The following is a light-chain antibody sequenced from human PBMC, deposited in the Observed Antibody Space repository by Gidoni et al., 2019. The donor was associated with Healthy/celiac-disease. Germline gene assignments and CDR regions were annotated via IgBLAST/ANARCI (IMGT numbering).Light chain of an antibody. Sequence: DIQLTQSPSFLSASVGDSVTITCRASQGISSYLAWYQQKPGKAPKLLIYAASTLQSGVPSRFSGSGSGTEFTLTISSLQPEDFATYYCQQLNSYPPRFXQXTKVEIK. CDR1: QGISSY. CDR3: QQLNSYPPR. V-gene: IGKV1-9*01. J-gene: IGKJ1*01. CDR2: AAS.